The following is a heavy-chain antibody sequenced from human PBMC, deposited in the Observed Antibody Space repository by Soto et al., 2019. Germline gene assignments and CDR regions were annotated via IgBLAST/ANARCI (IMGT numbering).Heavy chain of an antibody. D-gene: IGHD3-3*01. CDR3: AKGGRITIFGAKDY. CDR2: ISGSGGST. V-gene: IGHV3-23*01. J-gene: IGHJ4*02. Sequence: GGSLRLSCAASGFTFSSYAMSWVRQAPGKGLEWVSAISGSGGSTYYADSVKGRFTISRDNSKNTLYLQMNSLRAEDTAVYYCAKGGRITIFGAKDYWGQGTLVTVS. CDR1: GFTFSSYA.